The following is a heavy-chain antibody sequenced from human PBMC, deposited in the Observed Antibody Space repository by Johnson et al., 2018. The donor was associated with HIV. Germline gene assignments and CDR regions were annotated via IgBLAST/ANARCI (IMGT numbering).Heavy chain of an antibody. V-gene: IGHV3-15*01. J-gene: IGHJ3*02. CDR1: GFTFSSYW. D-gene: IGHD3-22*01. CDR3: RSWGSSGYYAPFYHDAFDI. Sequence: VQLVESGGGLVQPGGSLRLSCAASGFTFSSYWMSWVRQAPGKGLEWVGRIKSKTAGGTTDYAAPVKGRFTISRDDSKNTLYLQMNSLKTEDTAVYYCRSWGSSGYYAPFYHDAFDIWGQGTMVNVSS. CDR2: IKSKTAGGTT.